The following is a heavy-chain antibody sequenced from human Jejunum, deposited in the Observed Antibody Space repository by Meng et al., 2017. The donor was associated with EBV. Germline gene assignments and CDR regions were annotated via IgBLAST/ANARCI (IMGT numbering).Heavy chain of an antibody. CDR3: ARDYSDSSRQGY. CDR1: GYTFTGYF. CDR2: INPNSGGT. V-gene: IGHV1-2*06. J-gene: IGHJ4*02. Sequence: QVQLVQSGAGGKQPGASVRVSCKASGYTFTGYFIHWVRQAPGQGLEWMGRINPNSGGTSYTQKFQGRVTMTRDTSITTAYMELSRLGSDDTAVYYCARDYSDSSRQGYWGQGTLVTVSS. D-gene: IGHD3-22*01.